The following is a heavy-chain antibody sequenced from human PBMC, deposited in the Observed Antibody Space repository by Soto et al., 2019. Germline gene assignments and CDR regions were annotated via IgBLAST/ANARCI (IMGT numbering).Heavy chain of an antibody. J-gene: IGHJ4*02. CDR3: AKKLTDPGYS. CDR2: ISSRGGST. Sequence: EVQLLESGGGLVQPGGSLILACAASGFTFISSALSWVLQAPGKGLVWVSVISSRGGSTYYADSVKGRFTISRDNSKSTQDPQMNSLLAEDTAVYYWAKKLTDPGYSWGEGTRVNVSS. D-gene: IGHD2-15*01. CDR1: GFTFISSA. V-gene: IGHV3-23*01.